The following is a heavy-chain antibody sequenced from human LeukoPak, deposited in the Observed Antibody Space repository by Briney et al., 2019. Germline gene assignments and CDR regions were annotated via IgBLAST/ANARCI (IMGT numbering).Heavy chain of an antibody. Sequence: TSETLSLTCTVSGGSISSGGYYWSWIRQHPGKGLEWIGYIYYSGSIYYNPSLKSRVTISVDTSKNQFSLKLSSVTAADTAVYYCARIVVVVAATNYWFDPWGQGTLVTVSS. D-gene: IGHD2-15*01. V-gene: IGHV4-31*03. J-gene: IGHJ5*02. CDR1: GGSISSGGYY. CDR3: ARIVVVVAATNYWFDP. CDR2: IYYSGSI.